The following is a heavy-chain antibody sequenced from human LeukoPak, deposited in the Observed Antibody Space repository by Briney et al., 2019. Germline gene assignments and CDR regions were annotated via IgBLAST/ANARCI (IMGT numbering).Heavy chain of an antibody. V-gene: IGHV4-59*01. Sequence: KPSETLSLTCTVSGGSISSYYWSWIRQPPGKGLEWIGYIYYSGSTNYNPSLKSRVTISVDTSKNQFSLKLSSVTAADTAVYYCARDGSGGYYNYYYMDVWGKGTTVTVSS. D-gene: IGHD2-15*01. CDR2: IYYSGST. CDR3: ARDGSGGYYNYYYMDV. CDR1: GGSISSYY. J-gene: IGHJ6*03.